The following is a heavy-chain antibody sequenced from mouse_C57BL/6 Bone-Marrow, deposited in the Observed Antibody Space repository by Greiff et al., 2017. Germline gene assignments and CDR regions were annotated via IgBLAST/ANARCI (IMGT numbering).Heavy chain of an antibody. D-gene: IGHD1-1*01. Sequence: LVESGAELMKPGASVKLSCKATGYTFTGYWIEWVKQRPGHGLEWIGEILPGSGSTNYNEKFKGKATFTADTSSNTAYMQLSSLTTEDSAIYYCARKGKLEKLLRFFDYWGQGTTLTVSS. CDR3: ARKGKLEKLLRFFDY. CDR2: ILPGSGST. V-gene: IGHV1-9*01. J-gene: IGHJ2*01. CDR1: GYTFTGYW.